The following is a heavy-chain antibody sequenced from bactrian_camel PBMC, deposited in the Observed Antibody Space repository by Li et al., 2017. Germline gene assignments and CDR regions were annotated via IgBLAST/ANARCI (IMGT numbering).Heavy chain of an antibody. Sequence: HVQLVESGGGSVQTGGSLRLSCVAHGFTFSTYYMAWVRQAPGKGLEWVSSTPADALSTYYTDSVKGRFTISGDNAKGTLFLTMNSLKSEDTALYYCVTGNSIYWSGAYYAEYYYWGQGTQVTVS. J-gene: IGHJ4*01. CDR2: TPADALST. V-gene: IGHV3-2*01. D-gene: IGHD2*01. CDR1: GFTFSTYY. CDR3: VTGNSIYWSGAYYAEYYY.